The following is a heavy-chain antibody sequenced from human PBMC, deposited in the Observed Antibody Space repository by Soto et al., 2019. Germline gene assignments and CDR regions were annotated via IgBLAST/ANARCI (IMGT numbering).Heavy chain of an antibody. CDR1: GGSISSYY. D-gene: IGHD3-22*01. V-gene: IGHV4-59*01. Sequence: QVQLQESGPGLVKPSETLSLTCTVSGGSISSYYWSWIRQPPGKGLEWIGYIYYSGSTNYNPSLKSRVTISVDTSKNQFSLKLSSVTAADTAVYYCARDKGPYYYDSSGYLRAFDIWGQGTMVTVSS. CDR2: IYYSGST. J-gene: IGHJ3*02. CDR3: ARDKGPYYYDSSGYLRAFDI.